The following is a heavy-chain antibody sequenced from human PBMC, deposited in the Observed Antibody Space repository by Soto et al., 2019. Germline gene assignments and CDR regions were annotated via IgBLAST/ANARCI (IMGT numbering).Heavy chain of an antibody. CDR3: ASGRYYYDSGGFMHFDS. D-gene: IGHD3-22*01. V-gene: IGHV3-48*01. CDR1: GFTFSSYS. J-gene: IGHJ4*02. CDR2: ITSSSSTI. Sequence: GGSLRLSCAASGFTFSSYSMNWVRQAPGKGLEWVSFITSSSSTIYYADSVKGRFTISKDNAKNLPYLQMNSLRPEDTAVYYCASGRYYYDSGGFMHFDSWRQGTLVTV.